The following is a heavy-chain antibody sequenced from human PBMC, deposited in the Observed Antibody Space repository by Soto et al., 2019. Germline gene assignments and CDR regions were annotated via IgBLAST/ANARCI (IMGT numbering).Heavy chain of an antibody. CDR2: INAGNGNT. D-gene: IGHD2-15*01. V-gene: IGHV1-3*01. J-gene: IGHJ3*02. CDR1: GYTFTSYA. CDR3: ARYKSCSGGSCLLLLDAFDI. Sequence: EASVKVSCKASGYTFTSYAMHWVRQAPGQRLEWMGWINAGNGNTKYSQKFQGRVTITRDTSASTAYMELSSLRSEDTAVYYCARYKSCSGGSCLLLLDAFDIWGQGTMVTVSS.